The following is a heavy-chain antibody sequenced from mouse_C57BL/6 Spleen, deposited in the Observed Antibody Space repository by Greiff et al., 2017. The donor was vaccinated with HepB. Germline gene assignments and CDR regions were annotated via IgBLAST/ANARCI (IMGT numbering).Heavy chain of an antibody. V-gene: IGHV2-2*01. CDR1: GFSLTSYG. D-gene: IGHD1-1*02. J-gene: IGHJ3*01. CDR2: IWSGGST. CDR3: AREDGGNPAWFAY. Sequence: VQLQQSGPGLVQPSQSLSITCTVSGFSLTSYGVHWVRQSPGKGLEWLGVIWSGGSTDYNAAFISRLSISKDNSKSQVFFKMNSLQADDTAIYYCAREDGGNPAWFAYWGQGTLVTVSA.